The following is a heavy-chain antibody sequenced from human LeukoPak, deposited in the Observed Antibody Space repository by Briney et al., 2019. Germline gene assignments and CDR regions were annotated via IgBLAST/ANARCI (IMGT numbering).Heavy chain of an antibody. Sequence: SETLSLTCTVSGGSISSNYWSWIRQPPGKGLEWIGYIYYSGSTNYNPSLKSRVTISVDTSKNQFSLKLSSVTAADTAVYYCARVDTAMVTLYFDYWGQGTLVTVSS. V-gene: IGHV4-59*01. CDR2: IYYSGST. J-gene: IGHJ4*02. CDR1: GGSISSNY. CDR3: ARVDTAMVTLYFDY. D-gene: IGHD5-18*01.